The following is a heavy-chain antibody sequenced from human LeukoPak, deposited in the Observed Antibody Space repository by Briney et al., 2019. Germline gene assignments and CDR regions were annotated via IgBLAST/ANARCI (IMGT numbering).Heavy chain of an antibody. V-gene: IGHV1-2*02. CDR3: AREGALLTRDNWFDP. CDR1: GYTFTDYY. D-gene: IGHD3-9*01. J-gene: IGHJ5*02. CDR2: INPSSGGT. Sequence: ASVKVSCKASGYTFTDYYIHWVRQAPGQGLEWVGWINPSSGGTNYAQKFQGRVTVTRDTSISTAYMELSRLRSDDTAVYYCAREGALLTRDNWFDPWGQGTLVTVSS.